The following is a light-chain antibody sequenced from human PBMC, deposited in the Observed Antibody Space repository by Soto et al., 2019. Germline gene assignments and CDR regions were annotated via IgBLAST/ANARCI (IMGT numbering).Light chain of an antibody. J-gene: IGKJ4*01. V-gene: IGKV3-20*01. CDR1: QSVRSN. CDR2: GAS. Sequence: EIVMTQSPATLSVSPGERATLSCRASQSVRSNLAWYQQKPGQAPRLLIYGASSRATGIPDRFSGSGSGTDFTLTISRLEPEDFAVYYCQQYGTSPLTFGGGTKV. CDR3: QQYGTSPLT.